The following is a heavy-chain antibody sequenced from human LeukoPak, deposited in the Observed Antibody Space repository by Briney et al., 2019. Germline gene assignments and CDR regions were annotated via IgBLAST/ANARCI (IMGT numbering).Heavy chain of an antibody. D-gene: IGHD3-9*01. Sequence: SETLSLTCAVYGGSFSGYYWSWIRQPPGKVLEWIGEINHSGSTNYNPSLKSRVTISVDTSKNQFSLKLSSVTAADTAVYYCARENSHYDILTGYYNVGYDYWGQGTLVTVSS. CDR3: ARENSHYDILTGYYNVGYDY. CDR2: INHSGST. J-gene: IGHJ4*02. V-gene: IGHV4-34*01. CDR1: GGSFSGYY.